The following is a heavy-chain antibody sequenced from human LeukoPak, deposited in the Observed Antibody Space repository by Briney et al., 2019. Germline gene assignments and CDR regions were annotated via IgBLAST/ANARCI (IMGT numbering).Heavy chain of an antibody. CDR2: IKQDGSEK. CDR1: GFTFSSYW. D-gene: IGHD6-13*01. V-gene: IGHV3-7*04. Sequence: PGGSLRLSCAASGFTFSSYWMSWVRQAPGKGLEWVANIKQDGSEKYYVDSVKSRFTISRDNAKNSLYLQMNSLRAEDTAVYYCARVYSSSWETFDYWGQGTLVTVSS. J-gene: IGHJ4*02. CDR3: ARVYSSSWETFDY.